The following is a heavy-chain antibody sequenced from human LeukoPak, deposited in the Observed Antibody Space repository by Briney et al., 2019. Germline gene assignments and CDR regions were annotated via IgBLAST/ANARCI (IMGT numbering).Heavy chain of an antibody. D-gene: IGHD1-1*01. CDR2: IYSGGST. CDR1: GFTFSSYA. CDR3: ARGKYKNFDY. V-gene: IGHV3-53*01. Sequence: GGSLRLSCAASGFTFSSYAMHWVRQAPGKGLEWVSVIYSGGSTYYADSVKGRFTISRDNSKNTLYLQMNSLRAEDTAVYYCARGKYKNFDYWGQGTLVTVSS. J-gene: IGHJ4*02.